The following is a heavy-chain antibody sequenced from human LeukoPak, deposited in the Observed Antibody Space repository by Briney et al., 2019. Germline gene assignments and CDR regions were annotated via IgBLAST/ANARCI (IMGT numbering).Heavy chain of an antibody. CDR1: GFTFSSYA. CDR3: GRDWKLDY. V-gene: IGHV3-23*01. J-gene: IGHJ4*02. D-gene: IGHD1-1*01. CDR2: IGDNGGDT. Sequence: PGGSLRLSCAASGFTFSSYAMSWVRQAPGKGLEWVSAIGDNGGDTKYADSMKGRFIISRDNSRNTLYLQLNSLRVEDTAIYYCGRDWKLDYWGQGTLVTVSS.